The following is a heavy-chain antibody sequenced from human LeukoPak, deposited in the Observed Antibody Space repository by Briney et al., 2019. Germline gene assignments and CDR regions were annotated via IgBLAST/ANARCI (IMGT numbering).Heavy chain of an antibody. CDR2: ISWSSGSM. J-gene: IGHJ4*02. CDR3: AKGYGSGSYDCFDY. D-gene: IGHD3-10*01. V-gene: IGHV3-9*01. Sequence: GGSLRLSSAASGFTFDDYAMHWVRQAPGKGLEWGSGISWSSGSMGYADSVRGRFTTSRDNAKNSLYLQMNSLRAEDTALYYGAKGYGSGSYDCFDYWGQGTLVTASS. CDR1: GFTFDDYA.